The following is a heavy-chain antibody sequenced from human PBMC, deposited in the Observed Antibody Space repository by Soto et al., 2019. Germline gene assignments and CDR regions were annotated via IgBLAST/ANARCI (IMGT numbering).Heavy chain of an antibody. CDR3: ARESGPQSTVTTFVPNY. Sequence: GGSLRLSCAASGFTFSSYWMSWVRQAPGKGLEWVANIKQDGSEKYYVDSVKGRLTISRDNAKNSLYLQMNSLRAEDTAVYYCARESGPQSTVTTFVPNYWGQGTLVTVSS. J-gene: IGHJ4*02. V-gene: IGHV3-7*05. CDR1: GFTFSSYW. CDR2: IKQDGSEK. D-gene: IGHD4-17*01.